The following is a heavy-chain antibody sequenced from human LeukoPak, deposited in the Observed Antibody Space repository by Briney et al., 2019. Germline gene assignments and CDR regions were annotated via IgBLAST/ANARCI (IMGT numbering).Heavy chain of an antibody. CDR1: GYTFTSHG. J-gene: IGHJ4*02. CDR3: ARIAVTAYYFDY. D-gene: IGHD6-19*01. V-gene: IGHV1-18*04. Sequence: ASVKVSCKASGYTFTSHGISWVRQAPGQGLEWMGWISAYNSNTNYAQKLQGRVIMTTDTSTSTAYIELRSLRSDDTAVYYRARIAVTAYYFDYWGQGTLVTVSS. CDR2: ISAYNSNT.